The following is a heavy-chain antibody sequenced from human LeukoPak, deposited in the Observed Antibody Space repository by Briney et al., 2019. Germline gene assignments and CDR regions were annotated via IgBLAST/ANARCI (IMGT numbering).Heavy chain of an antibody. J-gene: IGHJ4*02. CDR1: GGSISSYY. D-gene: IGHD5-12*01. CDR3: ERVSVATTDFDY. Sequence: SETLSLTCTVSGGSISSYYWSWIRQPPGKGLEWIGYIYYSGSTNYNPSLKSRVTISVDTSKNQFSLKLSSVTAADTAVYYCERVSVATTDFDYWGQGTLVTVSS. V-gene: IGHV4-59*01. CDR2: IYYSGST.